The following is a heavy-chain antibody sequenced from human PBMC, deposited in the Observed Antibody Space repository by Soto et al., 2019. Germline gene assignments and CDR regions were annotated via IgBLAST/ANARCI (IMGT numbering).Heavy chain of an antibody. Sequence: ASVQVSCNASGYTFTSYGISRHRKAPGQGLEWMGWISAYNGNKSYAQKLQGRVYMTTDTSASRAYLELRSLRSDDTAVYYCARDQTYYYYSSGRTKDYWGQGTLVTVSS. V-gene: IGHV1-18*01. D-gene: IGHD3-22*01. CDR3: ARDQTYYYYSSGRTKDY. CDR1: GYTFTSYG. CDR2: ISAYNGNK. J-gene: IGHJ4*02.